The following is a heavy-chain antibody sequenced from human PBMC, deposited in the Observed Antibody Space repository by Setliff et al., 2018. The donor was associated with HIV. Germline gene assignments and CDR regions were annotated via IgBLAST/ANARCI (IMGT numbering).Heavy chain of an antibody. CDR1: GYTFTSYA. Sequence: ASVKVSCKASGYTFTSYAMHWVRQAPGQRLEWMGWINAGNGNTEYSQKFQGRVTITRDTSASTAYMELSSLRSEDTAVYYCARVPKPLRYFSPNDAFDIWGQGTMVTVSS. CDR2: INAGNGNT. J-gene: IGHJ3*02. V-gene: IGHV1-3*01. D-gene: IGHD3-9*01. CDR3: ARVPKPLRYFSPNDAFDI.